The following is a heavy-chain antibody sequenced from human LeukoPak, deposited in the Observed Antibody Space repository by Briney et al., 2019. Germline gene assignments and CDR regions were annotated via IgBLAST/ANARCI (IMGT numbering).Heavy chain of an antibody. CDR1: GGSISSGSYY. Sequence: PSQTLSLTCTVSGGSISSGSYYWSWIRQPAGKGLEWIGRIYTSGSTNYNPSLTSRVTISVDTSMNQFSLKLSSVTAADTAVYYCAREGTHSGWYPNWFDPWGQGTLVTVSS. D-gene: IGHD6-19*01. CDR2: IYTSGST. CDR3: AREGTHSGWYPNWFDP. V-gene: IGHV4-61*02. J-gene: IGHJ5*02.